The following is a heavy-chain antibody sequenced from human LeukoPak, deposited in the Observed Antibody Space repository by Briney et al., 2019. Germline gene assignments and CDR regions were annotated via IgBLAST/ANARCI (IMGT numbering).Heavy chain of an antibody. J-gene: IGHJ4*02. CDR3: AREGGFYRPLDY. Sequence: SETLSLTCGVSGGSVSSTNWWTWIRQPPGKGLEWIGEVHLDGRTNFNPSLRSRLTMSVDLSENHVSLKLTSVTAADTAVYYCAREGGFYRPLDYSGQGTLVTVSS. V-gene: IGHV4-4*02. D-gene: IGHD6-25*01. CDR1: GGSVSSTNW. CDR2: VHLDGRT.